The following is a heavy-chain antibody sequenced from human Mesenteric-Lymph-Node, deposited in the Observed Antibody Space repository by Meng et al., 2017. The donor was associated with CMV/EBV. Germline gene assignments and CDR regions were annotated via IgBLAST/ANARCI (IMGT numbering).Heavy chain of an antibody. D-gene: IGHD3-16*01. Sequence: GGSLRLSCAASGFTFSSYWMHWVRQAPGKGLVWVSRINSDGSSTSYADSVKGRFTISRDNAKNTLYLQVNGLRAEDTAVYYCARDQGDDAFDMWGQGTMVTVSS. CDR2: INSDGSST. J-gene: IGHJ3*02. CDR3: ARDQGDDAFDM. CDR1: GFTFSSYW. V-gene: IGHV3-74*01.